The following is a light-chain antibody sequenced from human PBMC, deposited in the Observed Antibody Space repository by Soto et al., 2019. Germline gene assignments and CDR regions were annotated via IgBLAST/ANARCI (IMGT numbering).Light chain of an antibody. Sequence: QSALTQPASVSGSPGQSITISCSGSSSDVGGYNAVSWYQQHPGKVPKLVIYGVSDRPSGISSRFSASKSGNTASLTISGLQAEDEADYYCSSYASGGSYVLGTGTKVTVL. CDR1: SSDVGGYNA. V-gene: IGLV2-14*03. CDR3: SSYASGGSYV. J-gene: IGLJ1*01. CDR2: GVS.